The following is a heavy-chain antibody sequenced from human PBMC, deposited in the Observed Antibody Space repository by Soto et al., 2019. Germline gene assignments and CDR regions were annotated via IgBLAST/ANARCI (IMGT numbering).Heavy chain of an antibody. CDR1: GFPFDDYG. CDR2: IYSGGST. Sequence: GVSLRLSCAVFGFPFDDYGMRWVRQAPGKGLEWVSVIYSGGSTYYADSVKGRFTISRDNSKNTLYLQMNSLRAEDTAVYYCASTPAGMVRGPDYYYYHGMDVWRQGTTVPVSS. V-gene: IGHV3-66*01. D-gene: IGHD3-10*01. J-gene: IGHJ6*02. CDR3: ASTPAGMVRGPDYYYYHGMDV.